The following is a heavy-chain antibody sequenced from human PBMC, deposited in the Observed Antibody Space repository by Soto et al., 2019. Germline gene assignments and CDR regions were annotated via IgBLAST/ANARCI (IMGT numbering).Heavy chain of an antibody. D-gene: IGHD2-2*01. CDR2: IIPIFGTA. Sequence: ASVKVSCKASGYTFTGYYMHWVRQAPGQGLEWMGGIIPIFGTANYAQKFQGRVTITADGSTSTAYMELSSLRSEDTAVYYCARDCSSTSCYYYYGMDVWGQGTTVTVS. V-gene: IGHV1-69*13. CDR3: ARDCSSTSCYYYYGMDV. J-gene: IGHJ6*02. CDR1: GYTFTGYY.